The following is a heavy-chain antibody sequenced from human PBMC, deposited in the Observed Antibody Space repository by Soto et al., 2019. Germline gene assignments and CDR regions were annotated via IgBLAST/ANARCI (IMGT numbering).Heavy chain of an antibody. CDR3: ARSGGKSPLGAFDT. V-gene: IGHV4-59*01. J-gene: IGHJ3*02. D-gene: IGHD3-16*01. CDR2: IYYSGST. Sequence: QVQMQESDPGLVKSSETLSLTCTVSGGSISSYYWSWIRQPPGKGLEWIGYIYYSGSTNYNPSLKSRVTISVDTSKNQFSLKLSSVTAADTAVYYCARSGGKSPLGAFDTWGQGTMVTVSS. CDR1: GGSISSYY.